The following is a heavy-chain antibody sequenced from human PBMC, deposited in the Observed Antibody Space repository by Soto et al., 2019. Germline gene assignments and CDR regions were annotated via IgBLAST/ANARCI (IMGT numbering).Heavy chain of an antibody. Sequence: SETLSLTCSFSGDSVTSHYLTWIRQSPEKGLEWIGYVHYTGFSHYNPSLKSRLTISVDTSKNQFTLQLTSVTAADTAVYYCARTSGLLWFGELLSYYYYYMDVWGKGTTVTVSS. CDR1: GDSVTSHY. CDR3: ARTSGLLWFGELLSYYYYYMDV. D-gene: IGHD3-10*01. V-gene: IGHV4-59*02. CDR2: VHYTGFS. J-gene: IGHJ6*03.